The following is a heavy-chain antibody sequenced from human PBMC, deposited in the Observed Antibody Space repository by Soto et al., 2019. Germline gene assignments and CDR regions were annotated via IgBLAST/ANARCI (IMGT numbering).Heavy chain of an antibody. Sequence: GGSLRLSCAASGFTFSSYSMNWVRQAPGKGLEWVSYISSSSSTIYYADSVKGRFTISRDNAKNSLYLQMNSLRAEDTAVYYCARDAAGYCSGGSCRHDYWGQGTLVTVSS. D-gene: IGHD2-15*01. V-gene: IGHV3-48*01. J-gene: IGHJ4*02. CDR2: ISSSSSTI. CDR3: ARDAAGYCSGGSCRHDY. CDR1: GFTFSSYS.